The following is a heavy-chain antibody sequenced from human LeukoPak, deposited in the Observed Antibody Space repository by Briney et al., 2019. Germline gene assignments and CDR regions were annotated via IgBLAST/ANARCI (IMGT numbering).Heavy chain of an antibody. CDR1: GFSFSSNW. J-gene: IGHJ3*02. V-gene: IGHV3-30*02. CDR3: AKDFDGYNSYDAFDI. Sequence: HPGGSLRLSCAASGFSFSSNWMHWVRQAPGKGLEWVAFIRYDGSNKYYADSVKGRFTISRDNSKNTLYLQMNSLRAEDTAVYYCAKDFDGYNSYDAFDIWGQGTMVTVSS. CDR2: IRYDGSNK. D-gene: IGHD5-24*01.